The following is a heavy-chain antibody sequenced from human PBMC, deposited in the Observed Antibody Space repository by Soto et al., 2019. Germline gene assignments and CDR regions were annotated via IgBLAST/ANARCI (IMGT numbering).Heavy chain of an antibody. CDR2: MNPNSGNT. CDR1: GYTFTGYD. V-gene: IGHV1-8*01. Sequence: ASVKVSCKASGYTFTGYDINWVRQATGQGLEWMGWMNPNSGNTGYAQKFQGRVTMTRNTSISTAYMELSSLRSEDTAVYYCAREGFQEAQGMIYEYYYYMDVWGKGTTVTGSS. CDR3: AREGFQEAQGMIYEYYYYMDV. J-gene: IGHJ6*03. D-gene: IGHD3-16*01.